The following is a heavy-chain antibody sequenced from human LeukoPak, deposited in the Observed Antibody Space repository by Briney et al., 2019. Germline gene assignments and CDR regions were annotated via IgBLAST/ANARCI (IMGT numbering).Heavy chain of an antibody. CDR3: ARQTRPFDY. J-gene: IGHJ4*02. V-gene: IGHV1-69-2*01. CDR1: GYTFTDYY. CDR2: VDPEDGET. Sequence: GASVTVSCRASGYTFTDYYMHWVQQAPGKGLEWMGRVDPEDGETIYAEKFQGRVTISVDTSKNQFSLKLSSVTAADTAVYYCARQTRPFDYWGQGTLVTVSS.